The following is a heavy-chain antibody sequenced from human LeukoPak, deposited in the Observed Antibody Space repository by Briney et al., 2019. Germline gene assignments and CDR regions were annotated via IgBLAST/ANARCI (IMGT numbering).Heavy chain of an antibody. V-gene: IGHV1-2*02. J-gene: IGHJ4*02. CDR1: GYTFTGYY. D-gene: IGHD2-2*01. CDR3: ARGYCSSTSCYSSRHFDY. Sequence: ASVKVSCKASGYTFTGYYMHWVRQAPGQGLEWMGWINPNSGGTNYAQKFQGRVTMTRDTSISTAYMELSRLRSGDTAVYYCARGYCSSTSCYSSRHFDYWGQGTLVTVSS. CDR2: INPNSGGT.